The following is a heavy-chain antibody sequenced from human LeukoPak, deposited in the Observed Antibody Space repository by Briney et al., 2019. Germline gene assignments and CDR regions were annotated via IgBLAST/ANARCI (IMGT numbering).Heavy chain of an antibody. D-gene: IGHD3-10*01. J-gene: IGHJ4*02. CDR2: IYYSGST. V-gene: IGHV4-31*03. CDR1: GGSISSGGYY. CDR3: ARSEPFGDLDY. Sequence: SETLSLTCTVSGGSISSGGYYWSWIRQHPGKGLEWIGYIYYSGSTYYNPSLKSRVTISVDTSKNQLSLKLSSVTAADTAVYYCARSEPFGDLDYWGQGTLVTVSS.